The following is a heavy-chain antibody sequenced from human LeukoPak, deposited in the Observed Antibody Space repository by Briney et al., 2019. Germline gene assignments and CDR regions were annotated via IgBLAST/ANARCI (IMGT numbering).Heavy chain of an antibody. CDR1: GYTFTGYY. V-gene: IGHV1-2*02. J-gene: IGHJ4*02. CDR3: ARDLLLGATTEGVFDY. Sequence: ASVKASCKASGYTFTGYYMHWVRQAPRQGLEWMGWINPNSGGTNYAQKFQGRVTMTRDTSISTAYMELSRLRSDDTAVYYCARDLLLGATTEGVFDYWGQGTLVTVSS. D-gene: IGHD1-26*01. CDR2: INPNSGGT.